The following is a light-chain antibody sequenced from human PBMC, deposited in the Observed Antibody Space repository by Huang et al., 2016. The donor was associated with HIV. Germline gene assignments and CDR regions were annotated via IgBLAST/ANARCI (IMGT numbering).Light chain of an antibody. V-gene: IGKV3-15*01. CDR2: AAS. CDR3: QQYNNWPGT. CDR1: HAVSSS. J-gene: IGKJ2*01. Sequence: EVVMTQSPATLSVSPGDRVTLSCRARHAVSSSFAWYQQKPGQAPRLLIYAASTRATGIPARFSGSGSGTDFTLTISSLQSEDSAVYYCQQYNNWPGTFGQGTKLEIK.